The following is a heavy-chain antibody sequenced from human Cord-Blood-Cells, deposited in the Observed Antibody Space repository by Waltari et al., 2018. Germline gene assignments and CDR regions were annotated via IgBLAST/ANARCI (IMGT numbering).Heavy chain of an antibody. Sequence: EVQLVESGGGLVQPGGSLRLSCAASGFTSSSYWMSWVRQAPGKGLEWVANIKQDGSEKYYVDSVKDRFTISRDNAKNSLYLQMNSLRAEDTAVYYCARESSYDAFDIWGQGTMVTVSS. V-gene: IGHV3-7*01. CDR2: IKQDGSEK. CDR1: GFTSSSYW. D-gene: IGHD6-13*01. CDR3: ARESSYDAFDI. J-gene: IGHJ3*02.